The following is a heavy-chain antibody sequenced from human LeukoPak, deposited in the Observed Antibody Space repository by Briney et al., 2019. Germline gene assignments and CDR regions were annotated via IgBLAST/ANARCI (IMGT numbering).Heavy chain of an antibody. D-gene: IGHD1-1*01. CDR2: LSYDGSYK. J-gene: IGHJ4*02. V-gene: IGHV3-30*04. CDR1: GFTFSNFA. CDR3: ARAPGYGAAYYFDY. Sequence: GGSLRLSCAASGFTFSNFAMHWVRQAPGKGLEWVAVLSYDGSYKYYADSVKGRFTISRDNSKNTLYLQMNSLRAEDTAVYYCARAPGYGAAYYFDYWGQGTLVTVSS.